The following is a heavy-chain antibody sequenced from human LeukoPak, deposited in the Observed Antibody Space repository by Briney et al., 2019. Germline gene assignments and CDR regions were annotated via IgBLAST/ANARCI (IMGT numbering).Heavy chain of an antibody. Sequence: SETLSLTCTVSGGSISSSSYYWGWIRQPPGKGLEWIGSIYYSGSTHYNPSLKSRVTISVDRSKNQFSLKLSSVTAADTAVYYCARGPTVTHFDYWGQGTLVTVSS. V-gene: IGHV4-39*07. CDR1: GGSISSSSYY. CDR3: ARGPTVTHFDY. CDR2: IYYSGST. D-gene: IGHD4-17*01. J-gene: IGHJ4*02.